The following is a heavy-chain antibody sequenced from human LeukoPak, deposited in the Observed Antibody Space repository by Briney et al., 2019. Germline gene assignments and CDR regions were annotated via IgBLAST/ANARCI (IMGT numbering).Heavy chain of an antibody. CDR3: AKEPRRDGYNNYFDY. Sequence: GGSLRLSCAASGFTFSSYAMSWVGQASGKGLEWVSAISGSGGSTYYADSVKGRFTISRDNSKNTLYLQMNSLRAEDTAVYYCAKEPRRDGYNNYFDYWGQGTLATVSS. CDR1: GFTFSSYA. D-gene: IGHD5-24*01. V-gene: IGHV3-23*01. CDR2: ISGSGGST. J-gene: IGHJ4*02.